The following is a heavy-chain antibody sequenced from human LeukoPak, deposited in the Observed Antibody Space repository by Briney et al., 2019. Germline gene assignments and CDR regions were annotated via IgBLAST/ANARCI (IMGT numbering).Heavy chain of an antibody. CDR1: GFXFDDYG. CDR3: ARDYDYGDYPGY. CDR2: INWNGGRT. J-gene: IGHJ4*02. Sequence: GSLRLSCAASGFXFDDYGMSWVRQAPGKGLEWVSGINWNGGRTGYADSVKGRFTISRDNAKNSLYLQMNSLRAEDTALYYCARDYDYGDYPGYWGQGTLVTVSS. V-gene: IGHV3-20*04. D-gene: IGHD4-17*01.